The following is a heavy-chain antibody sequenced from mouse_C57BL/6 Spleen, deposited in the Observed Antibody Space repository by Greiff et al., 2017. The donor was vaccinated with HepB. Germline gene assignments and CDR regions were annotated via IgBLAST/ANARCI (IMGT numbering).Heavy chain of an antibody. Sequence: EVQRVESGGGLVKPGGSLKLSCAASGFTFSSYAMSWVRQTPEKRLEWVATISDGGSYTYYPDNVKGRFTISRDNAKNNLYLQMSHLKSEDTAMYYCARGEGYGYEGYWYFDVWGTGTTVTVSS. CDR3: ARGEGYGYEGYWYFDV. J-gene: IGHJ1*03. V-gene: IGHV5-4*01. CDR1: GFTFSSYA. CDR2: ISDGGSYT. D-gene: IGHD2-2*01.